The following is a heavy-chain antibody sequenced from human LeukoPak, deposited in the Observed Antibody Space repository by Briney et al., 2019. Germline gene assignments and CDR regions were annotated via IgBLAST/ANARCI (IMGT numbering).Heavy chain of an antibody. CDR3: ARDYTGSGSSYDY. J-gene: IGHJ4*02. CDR2: ISSSNDRM. Sequence: GGSLRLSCVVSGFTFSFYSMNWVRQAPGKGLEWVSYISSSNDRMTYADSVKGRFTISRDNAKNSLYLQMNILRADDTAVYYCARDYTGSGSSYDYWGQGTLVTVSS. V-gene: IGHV3-48*04. CDR1: GFTFSFYS. D-gene: IGHD3-10*01.